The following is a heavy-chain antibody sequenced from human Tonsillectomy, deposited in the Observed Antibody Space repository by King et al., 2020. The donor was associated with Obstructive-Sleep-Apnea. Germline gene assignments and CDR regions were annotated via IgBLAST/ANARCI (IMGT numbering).Heavy chain of an antibody. Sequence: VQLVESGAEVKKPGESLKISCKGSGYTFPTYWIGWVRQLPGNGLEWMGIIYPGDSDTRYSPSFQGQVTISADKSISTAYLQWSSLKASDTAIYYCARQSIEVAGRDFDYWGQGTLVTVSS. V-gene: IGHV5-51*01. CDR3: ARQSIEVAGRDFDY. J-gene: IGHJ4*02. D-gene: IGHD6-19*01. CDR1: GYTFPTYW. CDR2: IYPGDSDT.